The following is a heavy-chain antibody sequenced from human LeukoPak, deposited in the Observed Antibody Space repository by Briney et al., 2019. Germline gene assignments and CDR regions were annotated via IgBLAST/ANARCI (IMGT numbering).Heavy chain of an antibody. CDR2: IYPGDSDT. J-gene: IGHJ3*02. V-gene: IGHV5-51*01. CDR1: GYSFNTYR. Sequence: GESLKISCKGSGYSFNTYRIGWVRQMPGKGLEWMGIIYPGDSDTRYSPSFQGQVTISADKSISTAYLQWSRLKASDTAMYYCARRGGTFAFDIWGQGTMVTVSS. CDR3: ARRGGTFAFDI. D-gene: IGHD2-15*01.